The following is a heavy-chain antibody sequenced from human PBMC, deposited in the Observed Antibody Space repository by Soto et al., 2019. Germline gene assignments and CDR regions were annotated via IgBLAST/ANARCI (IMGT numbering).Heavy chain of an antibody. CDR1: GYSIRSDYY. CDR3: ARADISLATGNFDY. D-gene: IGHD5-12*01. CDR2: IYHSGST. J-gene: IGHJ4*01. V-gene: IGHV4-38-2*01. Sequence: SETLSLTCAVSGYSIRSDYYWGWIRQPPGKGPEWIGSIYHSGSTYYNASLRSRVTISVHTSRNQFSPKLSSVIAADTAMYYCARADISLATGNFDYWGHGTLVTVSS.